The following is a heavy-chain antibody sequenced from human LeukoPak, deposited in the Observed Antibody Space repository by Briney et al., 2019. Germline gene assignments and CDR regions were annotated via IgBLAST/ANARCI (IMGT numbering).Heavy chain of an antibody. D-gene: IGHD2-2*01. Sequence: GASVKASCKASGGTFSSYAISWVRQAPGQGLEWMGGIIPIFGTANYAQKFQGRVTITADESTSTAYMELSSLRPEDTAVYYCARGNVNKPLYCSSTSCYGVRLDYWGQGTLVTVSS. CDR3: ARGNVNKPLYCSSTSCYGVRLDY. CDR2: IIPIFGTA. V-gene: IGHV1-69*13. CDR1: GGTFSSYA. J-gene: IGHJ4*02.